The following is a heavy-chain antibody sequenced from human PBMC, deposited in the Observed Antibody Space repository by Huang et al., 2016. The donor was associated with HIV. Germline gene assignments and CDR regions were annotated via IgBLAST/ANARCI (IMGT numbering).Heavy chain of an antibody. D-gene: IGHD3-9*01. CDR3: ARYRLTGTFLDS. V-gene: IGHV7-4-1*02. Sequence: QVQLVQSGSELRKPGASVKVSCTASGYTFTTYSLIWVRQAPGKGLEWMGWINTKTGKPTYAQGFTGRFVFSLDTTVNTAYLQISSLKTDDTAKYFCARYRLTGTFLDSWGQGTQVTVSS. CDR1: GYTFTTYS. J-gene: IGHJ4*02. CDR2: INTKTGKP.